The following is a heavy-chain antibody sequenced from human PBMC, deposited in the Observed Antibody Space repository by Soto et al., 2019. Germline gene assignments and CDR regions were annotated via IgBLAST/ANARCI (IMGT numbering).Heavy chain of an antibody. J-gene: IGHJ5*02. Sequence: QMQLQASGPGLMKPSETLSLTCNVSGASVSHGYWSWIRQPPGKGLEWIGFMYFGGSFNYNPSLPSRATISVETSKNQFSMKLTSVTASDTAVYYCARSYYDSTGFAVDPWGQGTLVTVSS. V-gene: IGHV4-59*02. CDR2: MYFGGSF. CDR3: ARSYYDSTGFAVDP. CDR1: GASVSHGY. D-gene: IGHD3-22*01.